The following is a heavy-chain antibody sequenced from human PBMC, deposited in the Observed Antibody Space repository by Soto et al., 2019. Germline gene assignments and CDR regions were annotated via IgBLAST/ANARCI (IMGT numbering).Heavy chain of an antibody. Sequence: QVQLVQSGAEVKKPGASVKVSCKASGYTFTRYGISWVRQAPGQGLEWMGWISAYNGYSNYAQKLQGKVTINTDTSTSTAYMELRSLRSDDTAVYYCARHRMVRGVMPFDYWGQGTLVTVSS. J-gene: IGHJ4*02. V-gene: IGHV1-18*01. D-gene: IGHD3-10*01. CDR2: ISAYNGYS. CDR3: ARHRMVRGVMPFDY. CDR1: GYTFTRYG.